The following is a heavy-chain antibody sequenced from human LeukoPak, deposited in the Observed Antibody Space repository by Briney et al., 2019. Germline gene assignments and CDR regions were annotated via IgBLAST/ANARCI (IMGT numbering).Heavy chain of an antibody. V-gene: IGHV4-34*01. CDR2: INHSGST. CDR3: ARGTRFYSSCYRLDAFDI. Sequence: SETLSLTCAVYGGSFSGYYWSWIRQPPGKGLEWIGEINHSGSTNYNPSLKSRVTISVDTSKDQFSLKLSSVTAADTAVYYCARGTRFYSSCYRLDAFDIWGQGTMVTVSS. J-gene: IGHJ3*02. D-gene: IGHD3-22*01. CDR1: GGSFSGYY.